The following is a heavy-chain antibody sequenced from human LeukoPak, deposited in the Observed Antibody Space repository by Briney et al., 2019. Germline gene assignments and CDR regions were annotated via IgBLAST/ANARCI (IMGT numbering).Heavy chain of an antibody. J-gene: IGHJ6*03. CDR3: AKKGRTYTDYGGYYDYMDV. CDR1: GGSISSDY. V-gene: IGHV4-59*08. D-gene: IGHD4-17*01. CDR2: IHHSGST. Sequence: SETLSLTCTVSGGSISSDYWTCIRHPPGKGLEWIGYIHHSGSTKYNPSLKSRVTISVDTSKRHFSLNLRSVTAADTAVYYCAKKGRTYTDYGGYYDYMDVWGKGTTVTVS.